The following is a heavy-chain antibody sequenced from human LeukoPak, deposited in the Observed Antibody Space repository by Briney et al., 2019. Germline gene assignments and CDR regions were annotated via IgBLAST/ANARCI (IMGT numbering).Heavy chain of an antibody. CDR3: ARDTPGYCSSTSCPFDP. J-gene: IGHJ5*02. Sequence: SVKVSCKASGFTFTSSAVQWVRQARGQRLEWIGWIVVGSGNTNYAQKFQERVTITRDMSTSTAYMELSSLRSEDTAVYYCARDTPGYCSSTSCPFDPWGQGTLVTVSS. D-gene: IGHD2-2*01. CDR2: IVVGSGNT. V-gene: IGHV1-58*01. CDR1: GFTFTSSA.